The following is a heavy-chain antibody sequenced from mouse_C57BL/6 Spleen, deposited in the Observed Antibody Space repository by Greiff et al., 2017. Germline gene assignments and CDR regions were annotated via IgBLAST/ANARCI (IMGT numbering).Heavy chain of an antibody. CDR2: INPSNGGT. CDR3: ARGVVYYDYDDGYFDV. V-gene: IGHV1-53*01. Sequence: QVQLQQPGTELVKPGASVKLSCKASGYTFTSSWMHWVKQRPGQGLEWIGNINPSNGGTNYNEKFKSKATLTVDKSSSTAYMQLSSLTSEDSAVXYCARGVVYYDYDDGYFDVWGTGTTVTVSS. D-gene: IGHD2-4*01. J-gene: IGHJ1*03. CDR1: GYTFTSSW.